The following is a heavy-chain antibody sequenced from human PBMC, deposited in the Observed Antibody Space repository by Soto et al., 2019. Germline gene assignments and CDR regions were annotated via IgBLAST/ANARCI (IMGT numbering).Heavy chain of an antibody. CDR2: ISYDGSNK. CDR1: GFTFSSCA. V-gene: IGHV3-30-3*01. J-gene: IGHJ4*02. D-gene: IGHD3-22*01. Sequence: GGSLRLSCAASGFTFSSCAMHWVRQAPGNGLEWVALISYDGSNKYYADSVKGRFTISRDNSKNTLYLQMNSLRAEDTAVYYCAKNPGYYYDSTGYHFDYWGQGTLVTVSS. CDR3: AKNPGYYYDSTGYHFDY.